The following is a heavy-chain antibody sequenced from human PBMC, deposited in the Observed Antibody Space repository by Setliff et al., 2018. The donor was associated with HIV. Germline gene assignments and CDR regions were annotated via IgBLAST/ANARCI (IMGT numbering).Heavy chain of an antibody. Sequence: SETLSLTCTVSGASISSHYWSWIRQSPGKGLEWIGSIYYSETTNNNPSLKSRVTISVDTSKNQLSMKLRSVTAADTAVYYCARDPGGLYCRSTSCQGGCFDPWGQGTLVTVSS. CDR2: IYYSETT. V-gene: IGHV4-59*11. D-gene: IGHD2-2*01. CDR1: GASISSHY. J-gene: IGHJ5*02. CDR3: ARDPGGLYCRSTSCQGGCFDP.